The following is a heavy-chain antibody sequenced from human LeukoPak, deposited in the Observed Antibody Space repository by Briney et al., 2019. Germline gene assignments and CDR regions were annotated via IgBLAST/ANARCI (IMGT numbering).Heavy chain of an antibody. D-gene: IGHD6-19*01. CDR1: GYTLTELS. J-gene: IGHJ4*02. V-gene: IGHV1-24*01. CDR3: AREIDVAGTDAFDY. CDR2: FDPEDGET. Sequence: RASVKVSCKVSGYTLTELSMHWVRQAPGKGLEWMGGFDPEDGETIYAQKFQGRVTMTEDTSTDTAYMELSSLRSDDTAVYYCAREIDVAGTDAFDYWGQGTLVTVSS.